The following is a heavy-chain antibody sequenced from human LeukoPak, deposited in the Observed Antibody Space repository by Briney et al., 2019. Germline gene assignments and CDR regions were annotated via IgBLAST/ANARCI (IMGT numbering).Heavy chain of an antibody. Sequence: GGSLRLSCAGSGLTFSSYAVRWVRQAPRKGLEWVSGFSVGGGTYYADSVKGRFTISRDNSKNTLDLQMNSLRAEDTAVYYYVKGYYSHYYFMDVWGIGTTVTVSS. CDR1: GLTFSSYA. D-gene: IGHD3-10*01. J-gene: IGHJ6*03. CDR2: FSVGGGT. CDR3: VKGYYSHYYFMDV. V-gene: IGHV3-23*01.